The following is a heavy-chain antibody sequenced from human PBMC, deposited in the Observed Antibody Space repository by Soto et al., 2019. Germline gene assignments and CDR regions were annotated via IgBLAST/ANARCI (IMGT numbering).Heavy chain of an antibody. D-gene: IGHD3-3*01. J-gene: IGHJ2*01. CDR2: IYYSGST. V-gene: IGHV4-39*01. CDR3: ARRRTYDFWSGYYTKGVGNWYFDL. CDR1: GGSISSSSYY. Sequence: QLQLQESGPGLVKPSETLSLTCTVSGGSISSSSYYWGWIRQPPGKGLEWIGSIYYSGSTYYNPSLKSRVTISVDTSKNQFSLKLSSVTAADTAVYYCARRRTYDFWSGYYTKGVGNWYFDLWGRGTLVTVSS.